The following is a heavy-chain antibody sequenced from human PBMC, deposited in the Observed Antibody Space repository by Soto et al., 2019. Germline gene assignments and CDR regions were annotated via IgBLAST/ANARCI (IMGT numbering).Heavy chain of an antibody. CDR3: ARARFSGRRVADDDYYMDV. V-gene: IGHV3-48*01. CDR2: ISSSSSTI. CDR1: GFTFSSYS. D-gene: IGHD3-3*01. J-gene: IGHJ6*03. Sequence: EVQLVESGGGLVQPGGSLRLSCAASGFTFSSYSMNWVRQAPGKGLEWVSYISSSSSTIYYADSVKGRFTISRDNTKNSLYLQMNSLRAEDTAVYYCARARFSGRRVADDDYYMDVWGKGTTVTVSS.